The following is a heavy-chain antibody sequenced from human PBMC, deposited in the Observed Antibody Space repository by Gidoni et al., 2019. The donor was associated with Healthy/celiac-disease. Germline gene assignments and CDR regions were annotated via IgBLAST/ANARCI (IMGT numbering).Heavy chain of an antibody. CDR1: CYTFTSYG. D-gene: IGHD2-15*01. CDR3: ARDCSGGSCSLHY. V-gene: IGHV1-18*01. CDR2: ISDYNGNT. J-gene: IGHJ4*02. Sequence: QVHLVQSGAEVKKPGASVKVSSKASCYTFTSYGIRWVRQDHGQGLEWLGCISDYNGNTNNAQKLQGRVNMTTDTSTSTAYMELRSLRSDDTAVYYCARDCSGGSCSLHYWGQGTLVTVSS.